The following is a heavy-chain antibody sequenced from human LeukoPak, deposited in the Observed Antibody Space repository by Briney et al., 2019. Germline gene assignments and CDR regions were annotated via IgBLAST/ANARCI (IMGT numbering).Heavy chain of an antibody. CDR1: GFTFSSYG. CDR3: ARATWDPNYYYYMDV. V-gene: IGHV3-23*01. Sequence: GGSLRLSCAASGFTFSSYGMNWVRQAPGKGLEWVSGISDSGVGTKHADSVKGRFTISRDNSKNTLYLQMNSLRAEDTAVYYCARATWDPNYYYYMDVWGKGTTVTISS. J-gene: IGHJ6*03. D-gene: IGHD1-26*01. CDR2: ISDSGVGT.